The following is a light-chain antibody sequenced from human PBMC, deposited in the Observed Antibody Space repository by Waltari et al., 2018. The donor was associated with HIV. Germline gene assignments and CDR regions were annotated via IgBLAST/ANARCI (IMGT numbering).Light chain of an antibody. J-gene: IGLJ3*02. CDR2: QRS. CDR1: NLGDKY. V-gene: IGLV3-1*01. Sequence: SYELTQPPSVSVSPGQTASITCSGANLGDKYACWYQQKPGKTPVLVIYQRSTRPSGIPGRFAGCNSGNTATLTISGTQAMDEADYYCQAWDSSTAVFGGGTKLTVL. CDR3: QAWDSSTAV.